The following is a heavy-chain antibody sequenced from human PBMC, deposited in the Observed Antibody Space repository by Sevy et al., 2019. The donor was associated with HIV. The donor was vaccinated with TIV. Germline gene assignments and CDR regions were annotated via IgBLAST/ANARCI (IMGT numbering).Heavy chain of an antibody. CDR2: IKSKTDGGSA. D-gene: IGHD3-3*01. V-gene: IGHV3-15*01. J-gene: IGHJ5*02. CDR3: TGATVFGATWFDP. Sequence: GGSLRLSCAASGCTFNNAWMSWVRQAPGKGLEWLGRIKSKTDGGSAEYASPVKGRFTISRDDSKSTLYLQMNRLRTEDTGVYYCTGATVFGATWFDPWGQGALVTVSS. CDR1: GCTFNNAW.